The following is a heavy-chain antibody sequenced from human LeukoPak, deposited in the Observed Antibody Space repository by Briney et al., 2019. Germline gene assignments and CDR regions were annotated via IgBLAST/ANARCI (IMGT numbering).Heavy chain of an antibody. J-gene: IGHJ4*02. D-gene: IGHD2/OR15-2a*01. Sequence: SETLSLTCTVSGGSFSSGSYYWSWIRQPPGKGLEWIGYIYYSGSTNYNPSLKSRVTISVDTSKNQFSLKLSSVTAADTAVYYCARGYYEIDYWGQGTLVTVSS. CDR3: ARGYYEIDY. CDR1: GGSFSSGSYY. V-gene: IGHV4-61*01. CDR2: IYYSGST.